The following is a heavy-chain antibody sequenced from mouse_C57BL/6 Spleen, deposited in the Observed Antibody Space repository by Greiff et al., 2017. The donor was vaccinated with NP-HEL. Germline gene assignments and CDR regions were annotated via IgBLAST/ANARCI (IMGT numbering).Heavy chain of an antibody. CDR2: INSDGGST. Sequence: EVQGVESGGGLVQPGESLKPSCESNEYEFPSHDMSWVRKTPEKRLELVAAINSDGGSTYYPDTMKRRFIISRDNTKKTLYLQMSSLRSEDTALYCCARHGGNFPFAYWGQGTLVTVSA. J-gene: IGHJ3*01. D-gene: IGHD2-1*01. CDR3: ARHGGNFPFAY. V-gene: IGHV5-2*01. CDR1: EYEFPSHD.